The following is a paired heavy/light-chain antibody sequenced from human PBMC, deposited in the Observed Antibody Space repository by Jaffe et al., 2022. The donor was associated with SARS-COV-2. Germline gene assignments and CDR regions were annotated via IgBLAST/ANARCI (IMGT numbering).Light chain of an antibody. CDR1: QSIGDY. Sequence: DNQMTQSPSTLSASVGDKVTITCRASQSIGDYLAWYQQKPGKAPKLLIYRASNLDIGVPSRFSGSGSGTEFTLTISGLQPDDFATYYCQQYNSYVTFGPGTKVDMK. CDR2: RAS. J-gene: IGKJ3*01. V-gene: IGKV1-5*03. CDR3: QQYNSYVT.
Heavy chain of an antibody. Sequence: QVQLVQSGAEVKKPGASVKVSCKASGYTFSDYYMHWVRQAPGQGLEWMGAINPSGGSATYADNFRGRVIMTSDTSTSTVHLELTSLRSDDTAVFYCAKDFGGVELLLPSDWGQGTLVTVSS. CDR2: INPSGGSA. V-gene: IGHV1-46*01. D-gene: IGHD2-15*01. CDR3: AKDFGGVELLLPSD. CDR1: GYTFSDYY. J-gene: IGHJ4*02.